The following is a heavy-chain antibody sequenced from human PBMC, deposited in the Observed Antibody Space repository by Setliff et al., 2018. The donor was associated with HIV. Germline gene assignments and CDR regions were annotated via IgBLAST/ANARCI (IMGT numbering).Heavy chain of an antibody. CDR3: ARDYYGGFGDYDFGDYFDY. J-gene: IGHJ4*02. CDR2: IKPDGSEK. D-gene: IGHD4-17*01. Sequence: GGSLRLCCAVSGFTFRTYWMSWVRQTPGKGLEWVANIKPDGSEKYYVDSVKGRFAISRDNAKNSLSLQMNSLRADDTAVYYCARDYYGGFGDYDFGDYFDYWGQGALVTVSS. V-gene: IGHV3-7*03. CDR1: GFTFRTYW.